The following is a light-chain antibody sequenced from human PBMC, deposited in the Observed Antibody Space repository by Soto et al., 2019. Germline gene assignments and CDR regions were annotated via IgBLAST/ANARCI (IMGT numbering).Light chain of an antibody. J-gene: IGKJ3*01. CDR3: QQYDSYSFT. CDR1: QGISSW. CDR2: KAS. Sequence: DIQMTQSPSTLSASVGDRVTITCRASQGISSWLAWYQQKPGKAPKLLIYKASSLESGVPSRFSGSGSGTEFTLTISSLDPDDFATYYCQQYDSYSFTFGPGTKVDIK. V-gene: IGKV1-5*03.